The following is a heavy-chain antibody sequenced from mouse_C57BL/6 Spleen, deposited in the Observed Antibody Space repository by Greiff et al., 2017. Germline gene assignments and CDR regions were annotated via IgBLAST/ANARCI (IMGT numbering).Heavy chain of an antibody. Sequence: QVQLQQPGAELVMPGASVKLSCKASGYTFTSYWMHWVKQRPGQGLEWIGEIDPSDSYTNYNQKFKGKSTLTVDKSSSTAYMQLSSLTSEDSAVYYCASGTGAMDYWGQGTSVTVSS. D-gene: IGHD4-1*01. CDR3: ASGTGAMDY. V-gene: IGHV1-69*01. CDR1: GYTFTSYW. J-gene: IGHJ4*01. CDR2: IDPSDSYT.